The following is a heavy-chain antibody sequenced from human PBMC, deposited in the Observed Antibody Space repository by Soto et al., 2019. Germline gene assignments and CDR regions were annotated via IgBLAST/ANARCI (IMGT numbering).Heavy chain of an antibody. CDR2: IIPIFGTA. V-gene: IGHV1-69*13. Sequence: ASVKVSCKASGGTFSSYAISWVRQAPGQGLEWMGGIIPIFGTANYAQKFQGRVTITADESTSTAYMELSSLRSEDTAVYYCARDVGYSYGSRALFYYWGQGTLVTVSS. J-gene: IGHJ4*02. D-gene: IGHD5-18*01. CDR1: GGTFSSYA. CDR3: ARDVGYSYGSRALFYY.